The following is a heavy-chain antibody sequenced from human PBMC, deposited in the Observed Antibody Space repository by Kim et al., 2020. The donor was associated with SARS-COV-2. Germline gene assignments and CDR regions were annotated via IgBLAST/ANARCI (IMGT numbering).Heavy chain of an antibody. Sequence: GGSLRLSCAASGFTFSDYYMSWIRQAPGKGLEWVSYISSNSSYTNYADSVKGRFTISRDNAKTSLYLQMKIQRAKETAVYYCARDQADPPYRSSGKLNNWFDPWGQRTLVTVSS. V-gene: IGHV3-11*05. CDR2: ISSNSSYT. J-gene: IGHJ5*02. CDR1: GFTFSDYY. D-gene: IGHD6-6*01. CDR3: ARDQADPPYRSSGKLNNWFDP.